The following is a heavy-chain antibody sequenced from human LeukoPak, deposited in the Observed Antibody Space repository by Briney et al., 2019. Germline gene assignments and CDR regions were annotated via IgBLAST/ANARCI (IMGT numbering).Heavy chain of an antibody. V-gene: IGHV3-23*01. Sequence: GGSLRLSSAASGFTFSNYAMSWVRQAPGKGLEWVSTISGSGGSTFYADSVKGRFTISRDNSRNTLYLQMNSLRAEDTAIYYCAKDDYSYYAMDVWGRGTTVTVSS. CDR2: ISGSGGST. J-gene: IGHJ6*02. CDR3: AKDDYSYYAMDV. CDR1: GFTFSNYA.